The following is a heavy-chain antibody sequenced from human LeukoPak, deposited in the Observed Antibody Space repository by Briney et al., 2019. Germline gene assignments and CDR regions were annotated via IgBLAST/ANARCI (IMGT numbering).Heavy chain of an antibody. CDR1: GFTFSTXA. D-gene: IGHD3-9*01. CDR2: ISGSGGRT. Sequence: RLSWGASGFTFSTXAMAWVRQAPGKGLEWVSAISGSGGRTYYADSVKGRFTISRDNSKNTLYLQMNSLNPEDTAVYYFHCHTGYQQSFDYWGQGXXXXVSX. CDR3: HCHTGYQQSFDY. J-gene: IGHJ4*02. V-gene: IGHV3-23*01.